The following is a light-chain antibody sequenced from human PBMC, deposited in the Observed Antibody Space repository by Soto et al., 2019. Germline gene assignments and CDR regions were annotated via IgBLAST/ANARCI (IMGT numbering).Light chain of an antibody. Sequence: ALTQPASVSGSPGQSITISCTGTSSDVGAYNYVSWYQQYPGKAPKVIIFEVRKRPSGVSNRFSGSKSGDTASLTISGLQAEDEADYYCSSYRSSTTFVFGTGTKLTVL. CDR3: SSYRSSTTFV. J-gene: IGLJ1*01. CDR1: SSDVGAYNY. V-gene: IGLV2-14*01. CDR2: EVR.